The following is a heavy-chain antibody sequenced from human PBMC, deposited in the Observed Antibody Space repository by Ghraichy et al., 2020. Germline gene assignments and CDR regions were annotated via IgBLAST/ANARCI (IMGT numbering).Heavy chain of an antibody. J-gene: IGHJ2*01. D-gene: IGHD3-22*01. Sequence: ASVKVSCKVSGYTLTELSMHWVRPAPGKGLEWMGGFDPEDGETLYAQKFQGRVTMTEDTSTDTAYMELSSLRSEDTAVYYCATGHDYYDSSGYYGSYWYFDLWGRGTLVTVSS. CDR1: GYTLTELS. CDR3: ATGHDYYDSSGYYGSYWYFDL. V-gene: IGHV1-24*01. CDR2: FDPEDGET.